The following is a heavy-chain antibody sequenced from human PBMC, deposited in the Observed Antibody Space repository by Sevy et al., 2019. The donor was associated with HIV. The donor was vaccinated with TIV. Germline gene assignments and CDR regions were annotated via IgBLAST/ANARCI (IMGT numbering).Heavy chain of an antibody. CDR1: TFSVTDNY. CDR3: ARDRYYDASGYYYYYYGLDV. D-gene: IGHD3-22*01. V-gene: IGHV3-66*01. Sequence: GGSLRLSCAASTFSVTDNYMSWVRQAPGKGLEWVSTIYSGGSTFYVDSVKGRFTISRDNSKNTLYLQMNSVRAEDTAVYYCARDRYYDASGYYYYYYGLDVWGQGTTVTVSS. CDR2: IYSGGST. J-gene: IGHJ6*02.